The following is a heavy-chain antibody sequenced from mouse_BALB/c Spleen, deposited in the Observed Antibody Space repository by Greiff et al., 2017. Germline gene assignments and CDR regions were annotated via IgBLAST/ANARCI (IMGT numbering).Heavy chain of an antibody. CDR2: ISYDGSN. J-gene: IGHJ4*01. Sequence: EVKLQESGPGLVKPSQSLSLTCSVTGYSITSGYYWNWIRQFPGNKLEWMGYISYDGSNNYNPSLKNRISITRDTSKNQFFLKLNSVTTEDTATYYSARDRVYAMDYWGQGTSVTVSS. D-gene: IGHD3-1*01. CDR1: GYSITSGYY. CDR3: ARDRVYAMDY. V-gene: IGHV3-6*02.